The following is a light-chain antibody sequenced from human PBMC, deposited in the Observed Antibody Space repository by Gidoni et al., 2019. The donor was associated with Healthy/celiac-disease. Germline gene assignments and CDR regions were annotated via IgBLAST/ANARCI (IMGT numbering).Light chain of an antibody. Sequence: DIQMTQSPSTLSASVGDRVTITCRASQSISSWLAWYQQKPGKAPKLLIYKASSLESGVPSRFSGSASGTEFTLTISSLQPDYFATYYCQQYNSYLWTFGQGTKVEIK. CDR2: KAS. CDR3: QQYNSYLWT. V-gene: IGKV1-5*03. CDR1: QSISSW. J-gene: IGKJ1*01.